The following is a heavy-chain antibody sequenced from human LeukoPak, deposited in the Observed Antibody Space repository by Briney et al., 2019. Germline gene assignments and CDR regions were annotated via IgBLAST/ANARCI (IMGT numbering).Heavy chain of an antibody. D-gene: IGHD1-26*01. CDR1: GGTFSSYA. CDR3: ARALYSGSSPGWFDP. V-gene: IGHV1-69*13. CDR2: IIPIFGTA. J-gene: IGHJ5*02. Sequence: SGKVSCKASGGTFSSYAISWVRQAPGQGLEWMGGIIPIFGTANYAQKFQGRVTITADESTSTAYMELSSLRSEDTAVYYCARALYSGSSPGWFDPWGQGTLVTVSS.